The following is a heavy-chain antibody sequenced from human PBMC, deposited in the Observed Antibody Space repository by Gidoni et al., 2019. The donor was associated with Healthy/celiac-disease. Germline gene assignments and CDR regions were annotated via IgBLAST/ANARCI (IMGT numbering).Heavy chain of an antibody. D-gene: IGHD3-16*02. Sequence: QVQLQESGPGLVKPSQTLSLTCTVSGGSISSGDYYWSWIRQPPGKGLEWIGYIYYSGSTYYNPSLKSRVTISVDTSKNQFSLKLSSVTAADTAVYYCAREGRYDYVWGSYRGGNDYWGQGTLVTVSS. CDR2: IYYSGST. V-gene: IGHV4-30-4*01. CDR1: GGSISSGDYY. CDR3: AREGRYDYVWGSYRGGNDY. J-gene: IGHJ4*02.